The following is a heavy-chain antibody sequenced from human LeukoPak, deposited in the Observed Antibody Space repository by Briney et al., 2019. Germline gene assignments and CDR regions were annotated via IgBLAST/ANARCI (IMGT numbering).Heavy chain of an antibody. CDR1: GFTFSTYW. D-gene: IGHD2-8*02. J-gene: IGHJ4*02. V-gene: IGHV3-74*01. Sequence: GGSLRLSCVASGFTFSTYWIHWVRHAPGKGLLWVSRINSDGSTTSYADSVKGRFTISRDNAKNTLYLQMNSLRAEDTAVYYCVRATGAYGPWFDYWGQGILVTVSS. CDR2: INSDGSTT. CDR3: VRATGAYGPWFDY.